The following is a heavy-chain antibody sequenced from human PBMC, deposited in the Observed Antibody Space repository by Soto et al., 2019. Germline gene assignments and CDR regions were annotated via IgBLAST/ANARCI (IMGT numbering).Heavy chain of an antibody. J-gene: IGHJ4*02. CDR2: IYYSGST. V-gene: IGHV4-30-4*08. CDR3: ARYQKGPFDY. Sequence: QVQLQESGPGLVKPSQTLSLTCSVSGGSISSGGYYWSWIRQHPGKGLEWIGHIYYSGSTYYNPSLKSRVTISVDTSKNQFSLKLTSVTAADTAVYFCARYQKGPFDYWGQGTLVTVSS. D-gene: IGHD2-2*01. CDR1: GGSISSGGYY.